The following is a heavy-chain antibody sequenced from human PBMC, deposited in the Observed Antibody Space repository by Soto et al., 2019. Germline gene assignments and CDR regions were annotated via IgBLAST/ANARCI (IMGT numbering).Heavy chain of an antibody. J-gene: IGHJ4*02. CDR3: AKAESSYASGWYAY. CDR2: ISWNSGSI. CDR1: GFTFDDYA. D-gene: IGHD6-19*01. V-gene: IGHV3-9*01. Sequence: PGGSLRLSCAASGFTFDDYAMHWVRQAPGKGLEWVSGISWNSGSIGYADSVKGRFTISRDNSKNTLYLQMNSLRAEDTAVHYCAKAESSYASGWYAYWGQGTLVTVSS.